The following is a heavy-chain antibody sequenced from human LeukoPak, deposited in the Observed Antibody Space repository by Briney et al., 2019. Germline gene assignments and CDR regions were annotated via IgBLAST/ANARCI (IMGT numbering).Heavy chain of an antibody. CDR1: GGSISGGSYY. J-gene: IGHJ4*02. Sequence: SETLSLTCTVSGGSISGGSYYWSWIRQPAGKGLEWIGRIDTSGSTNYNPSLKSRVTMSADTSKKQFSLKLRSVTAADTAVYYCAREGIYGDYRHWGQGTLVTVSS. CDR3: AREGIYGDYRH. D-gene: IGHD4-17*01. CDR2: IDTSGST. V-gene: IGHV4-61*02.